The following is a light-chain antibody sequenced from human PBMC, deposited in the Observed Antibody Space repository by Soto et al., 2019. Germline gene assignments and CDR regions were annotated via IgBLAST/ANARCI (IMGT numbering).Light chain of an antibody. V-gene: IGLV2-14*01. CDR2: DVS. Sequence: QSALTQPASVSGSPGQSITISCTGTSSDVGTYNYVSWYQHRPGKAPKLMIYDVSYRPSGVSNRFSGSKSAITASLTISGLQAEDEADYYCSSYTTSNTQAFGGGTKVTVL. J-gene: IGLJ3*02. CDR3: SSYTTSNTQA. CDR1: SSDVGTYNY.